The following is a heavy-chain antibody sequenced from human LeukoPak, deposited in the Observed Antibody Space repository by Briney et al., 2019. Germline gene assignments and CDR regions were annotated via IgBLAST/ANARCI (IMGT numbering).Heavy chain of an antibody. CDR1: GYTFTGYY. J-gene: IGHJ4*02. D-gene: IGHD3-22*01. CDR2: INLNSGGT. Sequence: ASVRVSCKASGYTFTGYYMHWVRQAPGQGLEWMGRINLNSGGTNYAQKFQGRVTMTRDTSISTAYMELSRLRSDDTAVYYCARGLYYYDSSGYYIWGQGTLVTVSS. V-gene: IGHV1-2*06. CDR3: ARGLYYYDSSGYYI.